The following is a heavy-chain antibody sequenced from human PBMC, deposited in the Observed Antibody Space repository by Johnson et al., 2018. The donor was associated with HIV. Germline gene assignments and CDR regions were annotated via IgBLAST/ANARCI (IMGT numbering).Heavy chain of an antibody. D-gene: IGHD4-23*01. CDR3: ARSEVTAPSPPAGAFDI. CDR1: GFTVSSNE. J-gene: IGHJ3*02. V-gene: IGHV3-38-3*01. CDR2: ISGGST. Sequence: VQLVESRGVLVQPGGSLRLSCAASGFTVSSNEMSWVRQAPGKGLEWVSSISGGSTYYADSRKGRFTISRDNSKNTLYLQMNSLRAEDTAVYYCARSEVTAPSPPAGAFDIWGQGTMVTVSS.